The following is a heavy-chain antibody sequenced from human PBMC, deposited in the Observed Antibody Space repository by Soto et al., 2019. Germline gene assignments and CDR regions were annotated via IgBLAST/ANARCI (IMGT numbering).Heavy chain of an antibody. CDR2: INSDGSST. Sequence: PGGSLRLSCAASGFTFSSYWMHWVRQAPGKGLVWVSRINSDGSSTSYADSVKGRFTISRDNAKNTLYLQMNSLRAEDTAVYYCAREEEAASNPIEFDPWGQGTLVTVSS. V-gene: IGHV3-74*01. CDR3: AREEEAASNPIEFDP. J-gene: IGHJ5*02. CDR1: GFTFSSYW. D-gene: IGHD6-13*01.